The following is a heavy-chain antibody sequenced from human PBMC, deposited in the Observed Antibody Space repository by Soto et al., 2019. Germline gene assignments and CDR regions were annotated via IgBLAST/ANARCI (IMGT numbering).Heavy chain of an antibody. CDR1: GYIFTNHY. D-gene: IGHD3-22*01. J-gene: IGHJ4*02. CDR3: ARADYYDSSGFYYDY. CDR2: INPSGGST. Sequence: QVQLVQSGAEVKKPGASVKVSCKASGYIFTNHYIHWVRQAPGQGLEWMGIINPSGGSTNYLQKFQGRVTMTRDTSTSTVYMELSSLRSQDTAVYFCARADYYDSSGFYYDYWGQGTLVTVSS. V-gene: IGHV1-46*01.